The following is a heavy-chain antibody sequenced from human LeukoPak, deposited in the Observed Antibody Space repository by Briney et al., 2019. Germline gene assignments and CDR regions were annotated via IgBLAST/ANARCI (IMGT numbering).Heavy chain of an antibody. Sequence: GESLRLSCAASEFAFSVYEMYWVRQAPGKGLEWVSYISSSGDTRYYADSVKGRFTISRDNAKNSLYLQMNSLRAEDTAVYYCATLTVASTFDYWGQGALVTVSS. CDR3: ATLTVASTFDY. D-gene: IGHD6-19*01. CDR1: EFAFSVYE. J-gene: IGHJ4*02. V-gene: IGHV3-48*03. CDR2: ISSSGDTR.